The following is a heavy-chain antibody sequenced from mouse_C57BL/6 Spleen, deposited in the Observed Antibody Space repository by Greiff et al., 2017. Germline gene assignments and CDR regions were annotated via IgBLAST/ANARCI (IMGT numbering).Heavy chain of an antibody. J-gene: IGHJ3*01. CDR3: ARGEDYDAWFAY. V-gene: IGHV1-4*01. CDR1: GYTFTSYT. Sequence: QVHVKQSGAELARPGASVKMSCKASGYTFTSYTMHWVKQRPGQGLEWIGYINPSSGYTKYNQKFKDKATLTADKSSSTAYMQLSSLTSEDSAVYYGARGEDYDAWFAYWGQGTLVTVSA. CDR2: INPSSGYT. D-gene: IGHD2-4*01.